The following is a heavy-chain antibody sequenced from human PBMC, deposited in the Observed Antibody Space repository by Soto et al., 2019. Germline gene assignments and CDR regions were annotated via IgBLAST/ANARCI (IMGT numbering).Heavy chain of an antibody. V-gene: IGHV3-21*01. J-gene: IGHJ3*02. Sequence: PGGSLRLSCAASGFTFSSYSMNWVRQAPGKGLEWVSSISSSSSYIYYADSVKGRFTISRDNAKNPLYLQMNSLRAEDTAVYYCASTVRGYSYGYYAFDIWGQGTMVTVSS. CDR1: GFTFSSYS. CDR2: ISSSSSYI. D-gene: IGHD5-18*01. CDR3: ASTVRGYSYGYYAFDI.